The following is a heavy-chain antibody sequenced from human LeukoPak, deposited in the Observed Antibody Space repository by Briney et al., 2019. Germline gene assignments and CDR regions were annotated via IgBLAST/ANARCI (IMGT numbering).Heavy chain of an antibody. V-gene: IGHV1-18*01. CDR2: ISAYNGNT. Sequence: ASVKVSCKASGYTFTSYGISWVRQAPGQGLEWMGWISAYNGNTNYAQKLQGRVTMTTDTSTSTAYMELRSLRSDDTAVYYCARDVFLEWLPPRSAGYYYYGMDVWGQGTTVTVSS. J-gene: IGHJ6*02. CDR1: GYTFTSYG. CDR3: ARDVFLEWLPPRSAGYYYYGMDV. D-gene: IGHD3-3*01.